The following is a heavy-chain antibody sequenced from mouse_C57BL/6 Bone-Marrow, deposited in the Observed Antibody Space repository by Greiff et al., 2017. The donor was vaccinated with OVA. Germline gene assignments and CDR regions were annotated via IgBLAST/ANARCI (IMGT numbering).Heavy chain of an antibody. J-gene: IGHJ1*03. CDR2: TFYSGIT. Sequence: VQLKQSGPSLVRPSQTLSLTCTVTGFSINSDCYWIWIRQFPGNKLEYIGYTFYSGITYYNPSLESRTYITRDTSKNQFSLKLSSVTTEDTATYYCARGGYGSLWYFDVWGTGTTVTVSS. V-gene: IGHV3-3*01. CDR1: GFSINSDCY. CDR3: ARGGYGSLWYFDV. D-gene: IGHD1-1*01.